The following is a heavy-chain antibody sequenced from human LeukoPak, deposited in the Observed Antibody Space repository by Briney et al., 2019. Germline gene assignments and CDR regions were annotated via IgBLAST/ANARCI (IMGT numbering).Heavy chain of an antibody. CDR3: ARDTGALADSSGYYVWFDP. CDR2: IIPIFGTA. CDR1: GGTFSSYA. D-gene: IGHD3-22*01. Sequence: SVKVSCKASGGTFSSYAISWVRQAPGQGLEWMGGIIPIFGTANYAQKFQGRVTITADESTSTAYMELSSLRSEDTAVYYCARDTGALADSSGYYVWFDPWGQGTLVTVSS. V-gene: IGHV1-69*13. J-gene: IGHJ5*02.